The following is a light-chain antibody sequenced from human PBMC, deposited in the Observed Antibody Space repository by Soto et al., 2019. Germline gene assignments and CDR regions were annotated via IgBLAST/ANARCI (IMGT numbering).Light chain of an antibody. CDR3: QQFAGSPWT. V-gene: IGKV3-20*01. CDR1: QSVSSTY. J-gene: IGKJ1*01. CDR2: DTS. Sequence: EIVLTPSPGTLSLSLAGRATLSCRASQSVSSTYLAWYQQKPGQAPRPLIYDTSRRATGIPDRFSGSGSGTDFSLTISRLEPEDFAVYYCQQFAGSPWTFGQGTKVDI.